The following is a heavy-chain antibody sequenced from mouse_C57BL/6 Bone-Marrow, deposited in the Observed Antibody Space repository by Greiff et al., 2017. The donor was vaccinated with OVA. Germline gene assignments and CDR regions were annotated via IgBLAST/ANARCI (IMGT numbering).Heavy chain of an antibody. CDR1: GYTFTSYW. J-gene: IGHJ3*01. D-gene: IGHD1-1*01. CDR3: ARERLSSSPWFAY. V-gene: IGHV1-72*01. CDR2: IDPNSGGT. Sequence: QVQLKQPGAELVKPGASVKLSCKASGYTFTSYWMHWVKQRPGRGLEWIGRIDPNSGGTKYNEKFKSKATLTVDKPSSTAYMQLSSLAYEDSAGYYCARERLSSSPWFAYWGQGTLVTVSA.